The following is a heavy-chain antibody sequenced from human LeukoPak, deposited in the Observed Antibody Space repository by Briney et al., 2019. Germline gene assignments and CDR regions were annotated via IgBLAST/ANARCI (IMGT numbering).Heavy chain of an antibody. J-gene: IGHJ5*02. CDR3: ARDSKRLLWFGEPHNWFDP. D-gene: IGHD3-10*01. CDR2: ISSSSSYI. V-gene: IGHV3-21*01. Sequence: GGSLRLSCAASGFTFSNYWMNWVRQAPGKGLEWVSSISSSSSYIYYADSVKGRFTISRDNAKNSLYLQMNSLRAEDTAVYYCARDSKRLLWFGEPHNWFDPWGQGTLVTVSS. CDR1: GFTFSNYW.